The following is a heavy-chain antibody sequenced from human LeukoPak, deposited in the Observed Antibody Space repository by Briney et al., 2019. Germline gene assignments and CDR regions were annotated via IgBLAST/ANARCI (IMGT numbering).Heavy chain of an antibody. CDR1: GYSISSGYY. Sequence: PSETLSLTCAVSGYSISSGYYWGWIRQPPGKGLEWIGSIYHSGSTYYNPSLKSRVTISVDTSKNQFSLKLSSVTAADTAVYYCAGQGNRDGYNSLGFDYWGQGTLVTVSS. D-gene: IGHD5-24*01. CDR3: AGQGNRDGYNSLGFDY. J-gene: IGHJ4*02. V-gene: IGHV4-38-2*01. CDR2: IYHSGST.